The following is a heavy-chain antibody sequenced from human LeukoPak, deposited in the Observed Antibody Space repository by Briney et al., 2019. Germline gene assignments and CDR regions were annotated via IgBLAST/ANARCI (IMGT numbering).Heavy chain of an antibody. D-gene: IGHD3-3*01. CDR3: ARGDFWSGYANDY. Sequence: GGSLRLSCAASGLTFSSYWMSWVRQAPGKGLEWVANIKQDGSEKYYVDSVKGRFTISRDNAKNSLYLQMNSLRAEDTAVYYCARGDFWSGYANDYWGQGTLVTVSS. J-gene: IGHJ4*02. CDR1: GLTFSSYW. V-gene: IGHV3-7*01. CDR2: IKQDGSEK.